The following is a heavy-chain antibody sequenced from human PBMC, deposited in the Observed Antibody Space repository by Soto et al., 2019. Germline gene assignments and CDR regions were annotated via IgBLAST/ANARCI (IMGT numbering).Heavy chain of an antibody. CDR1: GFTFRSFG. CDR3: AKYVGQMRVINSGMDV. J-gene: IGHJ6*04. CDR2: VSYDGHHK. D-gene: IGHD3-10*01. V-gene: IGHV3-30*18. Sequence: QVQLVESGGGVIQPGTSLSLSCGSSGFTFRSFGMYWVRQAPGKGLEWVAVVSYDGHHKYYADSVKGRFTVSRDNAKKRLYLEMNSLRREDTAVYYCAKYVGQMRVINSGMDVWGEGTTVTFSP.